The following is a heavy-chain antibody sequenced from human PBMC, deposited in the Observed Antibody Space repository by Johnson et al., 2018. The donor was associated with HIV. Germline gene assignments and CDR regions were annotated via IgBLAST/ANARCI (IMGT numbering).Heavy chain of an antibody. CDR2: ISGSGGRI. V-gene: IGHV3-23*04. Sequence: VQLVESGGGLVQPGGSLRSSCAASGITFSSYAMSCVRQAPGNGLECVSAISGSGGRIYYADPVKGRFIISRDNSKNTLYLQMNSLSAEDKAVYYGAKDRWLTMFGVVPHAFDIWGQGTMVTVSS. D-gene: IGHD3-3*01. CDR3: AKDRWLTMFGVVPHAFDI. J-gene: IGHJ3*02. CDR1: GITFSSYA.